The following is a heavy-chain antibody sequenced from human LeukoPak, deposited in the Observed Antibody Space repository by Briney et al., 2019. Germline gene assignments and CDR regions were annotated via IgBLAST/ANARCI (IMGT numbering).Heavy chain of an antibody. V-gene: IGHV3-7*01. CDR2: IKQDGREK. D-gene: IGHD5-18*01. CDR1: GFTFSSYW. CDR3: ARFGYSYGFDY. Sequence: AGGSLRLSCGASGFTFSSYWMSWVRQAPGKGLEWVANIKQDGREKYYVDSVKGRFTISRDNAKNSLYLQMNSLRAEDTAVYYCARFGYSYGFDYWGQGTLVTVSS. J-gene: IGHJ4*02.